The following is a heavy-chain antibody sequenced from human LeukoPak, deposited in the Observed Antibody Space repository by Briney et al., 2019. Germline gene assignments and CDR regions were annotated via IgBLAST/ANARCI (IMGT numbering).Heavy chain of an antibody. CDR1: GYSFTSYW. J-gene: IGHJ4*02. CDR3: AKDGDCSSTSCYSGFDY. D-gene: IGHD2-2*01. V-gene: IGHV5-51*01. Sequence: GESLKISCKGSGYSFTSYWIGWVRQMPGKGLEWMGIIYPGDSDTRYSPSFQGQVTISADKSISTAYLQWSSLKASDTATYYCAKDGDCSSTSCYSGFDYWGQGTLVTVSS. CDR2: IYPGDSDT.